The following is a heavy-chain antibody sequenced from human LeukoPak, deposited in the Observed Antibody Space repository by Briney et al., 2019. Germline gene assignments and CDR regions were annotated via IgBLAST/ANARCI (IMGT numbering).Heavy chain of an antibody. CDR3: ASPYKRAFDI. J-gene: IGHJ3*02. D-gene: IGHD1-14*01. CDR1: GGSFSGYY. CDR2: IYHSGST. Sequence: SETLSLTCAVYGGSFSGYYWSWIRQPPGKGLEWIGEIYHSGSTNYNPSLKSRVTISVDTSKNQFSLKLSSVTAADTAVYYCASPYKRAFDIWGQGTMVTVSS. V-gene: IGHV4-34*01.